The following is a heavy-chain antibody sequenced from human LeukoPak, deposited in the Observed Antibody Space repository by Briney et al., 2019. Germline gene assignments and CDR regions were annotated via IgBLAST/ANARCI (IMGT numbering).Heavy chain of an antibody. J-gene: IGHJ4*02. Sequence: ASVKVSCKASGYTFTSYAMNWVRQAPGQGLEWMGWINTNTGNPTYAQGFTGRFVFSLDTSVSTAYLQISSLRAEDTAAYYCAMSYYDSSGYFEILEFDYWGQGTLVTVSS. CDR1: GYTFTSYA. CDR2: INTNTGNP. D-gene: IGHD3-22*01. CDR3: AMSYYDSSGYFEILEFDY. V-gene: IGHV7-4-1*02.